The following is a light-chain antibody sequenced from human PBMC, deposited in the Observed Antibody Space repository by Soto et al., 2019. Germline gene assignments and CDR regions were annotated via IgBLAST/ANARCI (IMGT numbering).Light chain of an antibody. V-gene: IGKV1-5*03. Sequence: DLQTTQSPSTLSGSVGDRFTITCRASQTISSWLAWYQQKPGKAPKXXIYKASTLKSGVPSRFSGSGSGTEGTLTITSLQNEDFSTYYCQQLNSFPITFGQGTRLEIK. CDR3: QQLNSFPIT. J-gene: IGKJ5*01. CDR1: QTISSW. CDR2: KAS.